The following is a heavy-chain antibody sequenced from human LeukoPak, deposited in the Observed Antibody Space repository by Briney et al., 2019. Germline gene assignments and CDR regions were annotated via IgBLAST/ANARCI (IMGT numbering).Heavy chain of an antibody. D-gene: IGHD3-22*01. CDR2: IYYSGST. V-gene: IGHV4-31*03. CDR1: GGSISSGGYY. Sequence: PSETLSLTCTVSGGSISSGGYYWSWIRQHPGKGLEWIGYIYYSGSTYYNPSLKSRVTISVDTSKNQFSLKLSSVTAEDTAVYYCAASSQTYYYDSSGYNNWFDPWGQGTLVTVSS. CDR3: AASSQTYYYDSSGYNNWFDP. J-gene: IGHJ5*02.